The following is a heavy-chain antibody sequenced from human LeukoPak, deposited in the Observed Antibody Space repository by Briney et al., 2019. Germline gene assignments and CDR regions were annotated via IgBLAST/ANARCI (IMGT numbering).Heavy chain of an antibody. CDR1: GFIFSTSW. V-gene: IGHV3-66*04. Sequence: GGSLRLSCTASGFIFSTSWMTWVRQAPGKGLEWVSVIYSGGTTDYADSVKGRFIISRDSSKNTLHLQMNSLRAEDTAVYYCASQFTESNGWYFDYWGQGTQVTVSS. CDR2: IYSGGTT. D-gene: IGHD6-19*01. J-gene: IGHJ4*02. CDR3: ASQFTESNGWYFDY.